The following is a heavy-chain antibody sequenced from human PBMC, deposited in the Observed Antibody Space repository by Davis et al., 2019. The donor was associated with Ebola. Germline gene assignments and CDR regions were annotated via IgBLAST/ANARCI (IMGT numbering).Heavy chain of an antibody. CDR3: AAVGSGSSRQDSFYDFWSDYHGVFDT. D-gene: IGHD3-3*01. CDR1: GDTFSNYA. Sequence: SVKVSCKAPGDTFSNYAINWVRQARGQGLEWIGWIVVGTGNTNYAQKFQERVTITRDLSTDTAYMEVTTLTFEDTAVYYCAAVGSGSSRQDSFYDFWSDYHGVFDTWGQGTLVTISS. V-gene: IGHV1-58*02. CDR2: IVVGTGNT. J-gene: IGHJ3*02.